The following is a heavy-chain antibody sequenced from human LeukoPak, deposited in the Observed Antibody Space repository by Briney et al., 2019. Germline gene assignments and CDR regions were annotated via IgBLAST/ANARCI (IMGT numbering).Heavy chain of an antibody. CDR3: ARFGALLWFGELLNAGFDY. V-gene: IGHV3-48*03. Sequence: GGSLRLSCAASGFTFSSYEMNWVRQAPGKGLEWVSYISSSGSTIYYADSVKGRFTISRDNAKNSLYLQMNSLRAEDTAVYYCARFGALLWFGELLNAGFDYWGQGTLVTVSS. CDR1: GFTFSSYE. CDR2: ISSSGSTI. J-gene: IGHJ4*02. D-gene: IGHD3-10*01.